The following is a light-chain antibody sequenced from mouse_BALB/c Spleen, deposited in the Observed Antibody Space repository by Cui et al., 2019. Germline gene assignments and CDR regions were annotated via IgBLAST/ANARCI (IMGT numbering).Light chain of an antibody. J-gene: IGKJ4*01. CDR1: SSVSSSY. Sequence: ENLLTQSPAIMSASPGEKVTMTCRASSSVSSSYLHWYQQKSGASPKLWIYSTSNLASGVPARFSGSGSGTSYSLTISSVEAEDAATYYCQQYSGYPLTFGSGTKLEIK. CDR2: STS. CDR3: QQYSGYPLT. V-gene: IGKV4-57-1*01.